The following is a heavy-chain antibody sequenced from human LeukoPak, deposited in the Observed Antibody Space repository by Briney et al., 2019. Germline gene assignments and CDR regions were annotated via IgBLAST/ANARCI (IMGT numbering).Heavy chain of an antibody. J-gene: IGHJ6*02. V-gene: IGHV4-39*01. CDR2: IHSSGNS. Sequence: PSETLSLTCTVSGGSISGPDLYWGWIRQLPGRGLVWIWNIHSSGNSFCNPSLKSRVTISVDTSKNQFSLKLSSVTAADTAVYYCEKDSHLDVWGQGTTVTVSS. D-gene: IGHD2-15*01. CDR1: GGSISGPDLY. CDR3: EKDSHLDV.